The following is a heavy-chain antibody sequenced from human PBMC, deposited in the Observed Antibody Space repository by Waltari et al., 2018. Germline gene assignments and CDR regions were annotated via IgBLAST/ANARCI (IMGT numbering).Heavy chain of an antibody. Sequence: QLQLQESGPGLVKPSETLSLTCTVSGGSISSSSYYWGWIRQPPGKVLEWIGSIYYSGTTYYNPSLKSRVTISVDTAKNQCSLKLSSVTAADTAVYYCARVGKYYGSGSQNGYFDLWGRGTLVTVSS. CDR1: GGSISSSSYY. V-gene: IGHV4-39*07. CDR2: IYYSGTT. D-gene: IGHD3-10*01. CDR3: ARVGKYYGSGSQNGYFDL. J-gene: IGHJ2*01.